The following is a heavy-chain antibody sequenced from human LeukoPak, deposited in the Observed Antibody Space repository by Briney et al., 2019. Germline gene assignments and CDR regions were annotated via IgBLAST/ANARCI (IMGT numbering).Heavy chain of an antibody. J-gene: IGHJ4*02. CDR1: GGTFSSYA. CDR3: AGPYYDILTGYWSTTGY. Sequence: ASVKVSCKASGGTFSSYAISWVRQAPGQGLEWMGWMNPNSGNTGYAQKFQGRVTITRNTSISTAYMELSSLRSEDTAVYYCAGPYYDILTGYWSTTGYWGQGTLVTVSS. CDR2: MNPNSGNT. D-gene: IGHD3-9*01. V-gene: IGHV1-8*03.